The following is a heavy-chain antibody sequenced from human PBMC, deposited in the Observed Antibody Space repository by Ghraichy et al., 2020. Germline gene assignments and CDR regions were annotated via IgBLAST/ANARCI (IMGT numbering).Heavy chain of an antibody. CDR2: IYYSGST. J-gene: IGHJ3*02. CDR1: GGSISSSSYY. CDR3: ARFGAFDI. V-gene: IGHV4-39*01. Sequence: GSLSLTCNVSGGSISSSSYYWGWIRQPPGKGLEWIGSIYYSGSTYYNPSLKSRVTISVDTSKNQFSLKLSSVTAADTAVYYCARFGAFDIWGQGTMVTVSS. D-gene: IGHD3-10*01.